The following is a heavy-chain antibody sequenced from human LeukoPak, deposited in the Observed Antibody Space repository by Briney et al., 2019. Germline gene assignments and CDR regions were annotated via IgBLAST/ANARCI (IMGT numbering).Heavy chain of an antibody. Sequence: GGPLRLSCAASGFTFSSYSMTWVRHAPGKGLEWVSSMSSSGSYISYADSVKGRFTISRANAKNSLYLQMNSLRAEDTAMYYCARDSFDYWGQGTLVPVFS. V-gene: IGHV3-21*01. CDR1: GFTFSSYS. CDR3: ARDSFDY. CDR2: MSSSGSYI. J-gene: IGHJ4*02.